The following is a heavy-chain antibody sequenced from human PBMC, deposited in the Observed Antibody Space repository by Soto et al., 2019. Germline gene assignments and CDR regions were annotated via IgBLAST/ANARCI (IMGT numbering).Heavy chain of an antibody. CDR2: ISGCGRPI. J-gene: IGHJ4*02. V-gene: IGHV3-48*02. CDR3: ARDLGWAFDS. CDR1: GFTFSTFS. Sequence: EVQLVESGGGSVQPGGSLRLSCAASGFTFSTFSMNWVRQAPGRGLEWISYISGCGRPISYADSVKVRFTISRDNAKNSLYLQMDSLTDEDTAVYYCARDLGWAFDSWGQGTLVTVSS. D-gene: IGHD6-19*01.